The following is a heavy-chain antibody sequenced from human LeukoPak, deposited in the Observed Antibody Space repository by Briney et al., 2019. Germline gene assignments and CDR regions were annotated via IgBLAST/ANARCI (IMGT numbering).Heavy chain of an antibody. D-gene: IGHD3-16*01. CDR2: IYYSGST. Sequence: SETLSLTCTVSGGSISSGGYYWSWIRQHPGKGLEWIGYIYYSGSTYYNPSLKSRVTISVDTSKNQFSLKPSSVTAADTAVYYCARYGGTQYYFDYWGQGTLVTVSS. CDR1: GGSISSGGYY. CDR3: ARYGGTQYYFDY. J-gene: IGHJ4*02. V-gene: IGHV4-31*03.